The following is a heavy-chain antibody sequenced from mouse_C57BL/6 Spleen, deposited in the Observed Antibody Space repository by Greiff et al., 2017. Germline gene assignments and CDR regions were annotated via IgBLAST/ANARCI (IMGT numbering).Heavy chain of an antibody. J-gene: IGHJ4*01. CDR2: ISYDGSN. V-gene: IGHV3-6*01. Sequence: EVQLVESGPGLVKPSQSLSLTCSVTGYSITSGYYWNWIRQFPGNKLEWMGYISYDGSNNYNPSLKNRISITRDTSKNQFFLKLNSVTTEDTATYYCASPYDGYEGIYAMDYWGQGTSVTVSS. CDR3: ASPYDGYEGIYAMDY. D-gene: IGHD2-3*01. CDR1: GYSITSGYY.